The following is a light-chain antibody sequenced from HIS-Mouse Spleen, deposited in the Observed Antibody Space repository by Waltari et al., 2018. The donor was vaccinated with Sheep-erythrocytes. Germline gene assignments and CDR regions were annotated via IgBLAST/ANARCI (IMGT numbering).Light chain of an antibody. CDR3: QQYYSTLT. CDR1: QSVLYSSNNKNY. CDR2: WAS. Sequence: DIVMTQSPDSLAVFLGERATINCKSSQSVLYSSNNKNYLAWYQQKPGQPTKLLIYWASTRESGVPDRFSGSGSGTDFTLTISSLQAEDVAVYYCQQYYSTLTFGGGTKVEIK. V-gene: IGKV4-1*01. J-gene: IGKJ4*01.